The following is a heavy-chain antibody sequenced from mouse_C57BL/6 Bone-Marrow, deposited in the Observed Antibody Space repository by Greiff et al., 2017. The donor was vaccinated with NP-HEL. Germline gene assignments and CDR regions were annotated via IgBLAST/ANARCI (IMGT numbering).Heavy chain of an antibody. J-gene: IGHJ2*01. D-gene: IGHD1-1*01. CDR1: GYSFTDYN. Sequence: VQLKESGPELVKPGASVKISCKASGYSFTDYNMNWVKQSNGKSLEWIGVINPNYGTTSYNQKFKGKATLTVDQSSSTAYMQLNSLTSEDSAVYYCASLIYYYGSSYENFDYWGQGTTLTVSS. CDR2: INPNYGTT. V-gene: IGHV1-39*01. CDR3: ASLIYYYGSSYENFDY.